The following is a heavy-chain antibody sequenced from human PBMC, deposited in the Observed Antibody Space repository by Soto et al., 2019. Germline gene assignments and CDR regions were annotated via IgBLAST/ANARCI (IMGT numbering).Heavy chain of an antibody. V-gene: IGHV3-30*18. CDR3: AKGGGSDRDFDY. CDR2: TSYDGNNK. J-gene: IGHJ4*02. D-gene: IGHD1-26*01. Sequence: GGSLRLSCTGSGFTFGNYGMHLVRQAPGKGLEWVASTSYDGNNKYYADSLKGRFTISRDNSKKMVYLQMTSLGPEDTAVYYCAKGGGSDRDFDYWGQGALVTVPS. CDR1: GFTFGNYG.